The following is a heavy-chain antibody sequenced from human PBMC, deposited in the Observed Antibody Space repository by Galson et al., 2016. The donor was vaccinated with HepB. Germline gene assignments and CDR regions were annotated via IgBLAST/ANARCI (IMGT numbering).Heavy chain of an antibody. CDR3: ARQWGDLAFDI. J-gene: IGHJ3*02. CDR1: GYTFTNYW. V-gene: IGHV5-51*01. Sequence: QSGAEVKKAGDSLTISCNVSGYTFTNYWIGWVRQMPGKGLQFMGIIYPGDSDTRYSPSFQGQVTISVDKSISTAFLQWSSLKASDTAMYYCARQWGDLAFDIWGQGTLVIVSS. CDR2: IYPGDSDT. D-gene: IGHD3-16*01.